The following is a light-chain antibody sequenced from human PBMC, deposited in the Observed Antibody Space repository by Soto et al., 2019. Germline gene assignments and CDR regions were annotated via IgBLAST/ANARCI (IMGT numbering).Light chain of an antibody. J-gene: IGKJ4*01. V-gene: IGKV1-12*01. CDR1: QGISNW. CDR3: QQTNTFLPLT. CDR2: GAS. Sequence: DIQMTQSPSSVSASVGDRVTITCRASQGISNWLAWYQQQPGKAPKLLIYGASSLQSGVPSRFSGGGSGTHFTLIIRTLQPEDFATYYCQQTNTFLPLTFGGGTKVEI.